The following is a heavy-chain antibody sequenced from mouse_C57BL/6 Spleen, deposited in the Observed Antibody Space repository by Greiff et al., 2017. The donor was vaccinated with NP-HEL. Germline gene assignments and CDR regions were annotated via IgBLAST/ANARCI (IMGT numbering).Heavy chain of an antibody. V-gene: IGHV2-4*01. CDR3: AKKGNWDEAMDY. D-gene: IGHD4-1*01. CDR2: IWSGGST. CDR1: GFSLTSYG. Sequence: VQLKQSGPGLVQPSQSLSITCTVSGFSLTSYGVHWVRQPPGKGLEWLGVIWSGGSTDYNAAFISRLSISKDNSKSQVFFKMNSLQADDTAIYYCAKKGNWDEAMDYWGQGTSVTVSS. J-gene: IGHJ4*01.